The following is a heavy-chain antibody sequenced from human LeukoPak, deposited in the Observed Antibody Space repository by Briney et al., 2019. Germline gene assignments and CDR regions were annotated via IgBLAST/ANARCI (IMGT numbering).Heavy chain of an antibody. D-gene: IGHD4-17*01. CDR2: ISPLKSNT. V-gene: IGHV1-18*01. Sequence: GASVKVSCKTSGYTFTAYGVNWVRQAPGQGLEWMGWISPLKSNTNYAQKFQGRVTMTTDTSTTTAYMEIVGLTSDDTAVYYCARDSYGDANFDSWGQGTLVTVSS. J-gene: IGHJ4*02. CDR3: ARDSYGDANFDS. CDR1: GYTFTAYG.